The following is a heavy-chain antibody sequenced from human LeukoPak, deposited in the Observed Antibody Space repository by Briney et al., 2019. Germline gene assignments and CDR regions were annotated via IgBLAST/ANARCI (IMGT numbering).Heavy chain of an antibody. V-gene: IGHV3-21*04. D-gene: IGHD2-21*02. Sequence: GGSLRLSCAASGFTFSSYSMNWVRQAPGKGLEWVSSISSSSSYIYYADSVKGRFTISRDNAKNSLYLQMNSLRSEDTAVYYCARGKWGWLLQGGFDYWGQGTLVTVSS. J-gene: IGHJ4*02. CDR3: ARGKWGWLLQGGFDY. CDR2: ISSSSSYI. CDR1: GFTFSSYS.